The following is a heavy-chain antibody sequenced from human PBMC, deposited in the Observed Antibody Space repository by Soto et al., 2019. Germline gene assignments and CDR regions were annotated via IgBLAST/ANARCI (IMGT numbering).Heavy chain of an antibody. CDR3: ARLPLGWNSDNWYPSPFDY. CDR1: DSYISGGDYY. Sequence: SETRSLTCSVSDSYISGGDYYWSWIRHPPGKGLACIGYINYSAITYYNPSLKSRLSISVDKPNNKFSLNLMSVTAADTAVYYCARLPLGWNSDNWYPSPFDYWGHGTLVTVSS. J-gene: IGHJ4*01. V-gene: IGHV4-30-4*01. CDR2: INYSAIT. D-gene: IGHD6-13*01.